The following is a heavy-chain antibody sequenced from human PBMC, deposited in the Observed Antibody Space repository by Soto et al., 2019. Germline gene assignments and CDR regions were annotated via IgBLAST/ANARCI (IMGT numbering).Heavy chain of an antibody. V-gene: IGHV4-34*01. D-gene: IGHD3-16*02. CDR1: GGSFSGYY. CDR2: INHSGST. CDR3: ARHFMITFGGVIVYYYYYMDV. J-gene: IGHJ6*03. Sequence: PSETLSLTCAVYGGSFSGYYWSWIRQPPGKGLEWIGEINHSGSTNYNPSLKSRVTISVDTSKNQFSLKLSSVTAADTAVYYCARHFMITFGGVIVYYYYYMDVWGKGTTVTVSS.